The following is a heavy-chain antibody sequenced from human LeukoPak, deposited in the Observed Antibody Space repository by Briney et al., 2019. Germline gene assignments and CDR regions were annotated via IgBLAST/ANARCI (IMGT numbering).Heavy chain of an antibody. CDR3: AKGPRVPGADYSFDF. CDR2: ISGSGSST. Sequence: GGSLRLSCAASGFTFSSYAMTWVRQAPGKGLEWVSAISGSGSSTYYADSVEGRCTISRGNSKNTLYLQMNTLRADDTALYYCAKGPRVPGADYSFDFWGQGTLVTVSS. CDR1: GFTFSSYA. J-gene: IGHJ4*02. V-gene: IGHV3-23*01. D-gene: IGHD2-21*01.